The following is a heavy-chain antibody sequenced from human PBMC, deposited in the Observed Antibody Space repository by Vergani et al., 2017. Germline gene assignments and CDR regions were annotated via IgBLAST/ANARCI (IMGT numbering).Heavy chain of an antibody. CDR1: GYTFTSYY. Sequence: QVQLVQSGAEVKKPGASVKVSCKASGYTFTSYYMHWVRQAPGQGLEWMGIINPSGGSTSYAQKFQGRVTMTRNTSTSTVYMELSSLRSEDTAVYYCASDYGSGSLMDYWGQGTLVTVSS. CDR2: INPSGGST. J-gene: IGHJ4*02. CDR3: ASDYGSGSLMDY. D-gene: IGHD3-10*01. V-gene: IGHV1-46*01.